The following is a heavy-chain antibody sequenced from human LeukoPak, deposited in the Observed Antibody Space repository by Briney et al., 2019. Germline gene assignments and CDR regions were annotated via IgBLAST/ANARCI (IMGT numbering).Heavy chain of an antibody. D-gene: IGHD6-13*01. CDR2: ISAYNGNT. V-gene: IGHV1-18*01. CDR1: GYPFPSHG. Sequence: ASVKVSCKASGYPFPSHGIGWVRQAPGQGLEWMGWISAYNGNTNYARKLQGRVTMTTDTSTSSAYMELRSLRSDDTAVYYCARVSSWFFDFWGQGTLVTVSS. J-gene: IGHJ4*02. CDR3: ARVSSWFFDF.